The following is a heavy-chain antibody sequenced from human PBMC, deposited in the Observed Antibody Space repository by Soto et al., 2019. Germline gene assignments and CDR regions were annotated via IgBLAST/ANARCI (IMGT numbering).Heavy chain of an antibody. D-gene: IGHD4-17*01. V-gene: IGHV4-59*08. J-gene: IGHJ4*02. CDR3: ARSYGDLPDY. CDR1: GGSIDTYF. Sequence: QVQLQESGPGLVKPSETLSLNCSVSGGSIDTYFWGWIRQPPGKGLEWIGHIYYSGSTSYNPSLRSRVTISLDTSKNQFSLRLTSVSAADTAVYYCARSYGDLPDYWGQGTLVTVSS. CDR2: IYYSGST.